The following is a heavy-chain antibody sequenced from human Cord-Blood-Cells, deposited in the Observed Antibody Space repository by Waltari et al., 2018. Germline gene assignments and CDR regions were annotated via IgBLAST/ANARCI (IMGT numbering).Heavy chain of an antibody. V-gene: IGHV4-34*01. CDR3: ARGEYSSSSYFDY. D-gene: IGHD6-6*01. J-gene: IGHJ4*02. CDR1: GGSFSGYY. Sequence: QVQLQQWGAGLLKPSETLSLTCAVHGGSFSGYYWRWLRQPPGKGLEWIGEINHSGSTNYNPSLKSRVTISVATSKNQFSLKLSSVTAADTAVYYCARGEYSSSSYFDYWGQGTLVTVSS. CDR2: INHSGST.